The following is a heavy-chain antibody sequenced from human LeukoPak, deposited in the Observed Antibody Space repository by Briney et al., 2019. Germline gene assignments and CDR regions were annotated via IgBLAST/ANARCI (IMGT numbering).Heavy chain of an antibody. CDR1: GFTFSSYG. CDR3: AKDRAASGSYYGFDY. D-gene: IGHD1-26*01. J-gene: IGHJ4*02. CDR2: ISNDGGNK. Sequence: GGSLRLSCAASGFTFSSYGMHWVRQAPGKGREGVAVISNDGGNKYYADSVKGRFTISRDNSKNTLYLQVNSLRTEDTAVYYCAKDRAASGSYYGFDYWGQGTLVTVSS. V-gene: IGHV3-30*18.